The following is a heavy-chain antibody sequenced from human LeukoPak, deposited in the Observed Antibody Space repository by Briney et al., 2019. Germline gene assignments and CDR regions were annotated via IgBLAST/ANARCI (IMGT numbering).Heavy chain of an antibody. V-gene: IGHV1-2*02. CDR3: ARQAAAGPKFDC. J-gene: IGHJ4*02. CDR1: GYTFTGYY. D-gene: IGHD6-13*01. Sequence: ASVKVSCKASGYTFTGYYMHWVRQAPGQGLEWMGWINPNSGGTNYAQKFQGRVTITRDTSANTAYMELSSLTSEDTAVYYCARQAAAGPKFDCWGQGTLVTVSS. CDR2: INPNSGGT.